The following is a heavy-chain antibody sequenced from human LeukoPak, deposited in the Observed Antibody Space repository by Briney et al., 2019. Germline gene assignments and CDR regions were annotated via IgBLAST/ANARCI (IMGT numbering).Heavy chain of an antibody. J-gene: IGHJ4*02. V-gene: IGHV3-23*01. Sequence: GGSLRLSCAASRFTLSSFALSWVRQAPGEGLEWVSSLSGSSTGTYYADSVKGRFTISRDNSKNTLYLQMNGLRAEDTAVYYCAKARSRVTTIVVVTHPFDSWGQGTLVTVSS. CDR3: AKARSRVTTIVVVTHPFDS. CDR2: LSGSSTGT. CDR1: RFTLSSFA. D-gene: IGHD3-22*01.